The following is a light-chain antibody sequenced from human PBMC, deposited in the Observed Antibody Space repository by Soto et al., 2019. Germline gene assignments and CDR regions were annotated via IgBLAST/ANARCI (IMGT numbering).Light chain of an antibody. J-gene: IGLJ2*01. V-gene: IGLV1-44*01. Sequence: QLVLTQPPSASGTPGQRVTISCSGSSSNIGTNTVIWYQQLPGAAPKLLIYSDNQRPSGVPDRFSSSKSGTSASLAISGLQSEDEADYYCAAWDVSLVVFGGGTKLTVL. CDR2: SDN. CDR3: AAWDVSLVV. CDR1: SSNIGTNT.